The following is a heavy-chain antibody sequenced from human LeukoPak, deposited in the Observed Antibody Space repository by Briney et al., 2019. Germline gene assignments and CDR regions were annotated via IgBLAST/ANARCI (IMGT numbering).Heavy chain of an antibody. J-gene: IGHJ3*02. CDR2: IDPSDSYT. Sequence: GESLRISCKGSGYSFTSYCISWVRQMPGKGLEWMGRIDPSDSYTNYSPSFQGHVTISADKSISTAYLQWSSLKASDTAMYYCARSLGSGWTSDAFDIWGQGTMVTVSS. CDR1: GYSFTSYC. D-gene: IGHD6-19*01. CDR3: ARSLGSGWTSDAFDI. V-gene: IGHV5-10-1*01.